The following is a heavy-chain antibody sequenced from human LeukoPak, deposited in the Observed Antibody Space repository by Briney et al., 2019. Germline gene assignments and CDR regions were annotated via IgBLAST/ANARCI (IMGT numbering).Heavy chain of an antibody. CDR3: AKGRYNFDSSGYFHY. CDR1: GFTFSSYA. J-gene: IGHJ4*02. V-gene: IGHV3-23*01. D-gene: IGHD3-22*01. CDR2: ISASGSSP. Sequence: GRSLRLSCAASGFTFSSYAMSWVRQAPGKGLEWVAAISASGSSPYYADSVKGRFTISRDNSKNTLYLQMNSLRAEDTAVYYCAKGRYNFDSSGYFHYWGQGTLVTVSS.